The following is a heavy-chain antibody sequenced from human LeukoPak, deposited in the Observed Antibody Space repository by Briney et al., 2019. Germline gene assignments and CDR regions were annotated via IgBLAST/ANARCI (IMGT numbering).Heavy chain of an antibody. CDR1: GFTFSSYA. D-gene: IGHD6-6*01. Sequence: GGSLRLSCAASGFTFSSYAMHWVRQAPGKGLEYVSAISSNGGSTYYANSVKGRFTISRDNSKNTLYLQTGSLRAEDMAVYYCARSESSSSLSFVDYWGQGTLVTVSS. V-gene: IGHV3-64*01. CDR2: ISSNGGST. J-gene: IGHJ4*02. CDR3: ARSESSSSLSFVDY.